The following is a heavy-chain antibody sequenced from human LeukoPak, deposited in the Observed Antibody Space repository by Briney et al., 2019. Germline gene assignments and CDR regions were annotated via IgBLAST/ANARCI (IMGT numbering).Heavy chain of an antibody. Sequence: PSETLSLTCTVSGGSISSSSYYWGWIRQPPGKGLEWIGRIHTSGNTDYNPSLKSRVTMSVDTSKNQFSLKLSSVTAADTAVYYCAREGSMTARPFVSIDYWGQGTLVTISS. CDR1: GGSISSSSYY. CDR2: IHTSGNT. J-gene: IGHJ4*02. V-gene: IGHV4-39*07. D-gene: IGHD6-6*01. CDR3: AREGSMTARPFVSIDY.